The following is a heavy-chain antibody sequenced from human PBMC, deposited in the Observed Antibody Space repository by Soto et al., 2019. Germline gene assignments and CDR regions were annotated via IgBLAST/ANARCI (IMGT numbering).Heavy chain of an antibody. CDR3: ARGGGWAPIDY. CDR2: IYYSGST. CDR1: GGSISSYY. J-gene: IGHJ4*02. D-gene: IGHD3-16*01. V-gene: IGHV4-59*01. Sequence: KTSETLSLTCTVSGGSISSYYWSWIRQPPGKGLEWIGYIYYSGSTNYNPSLKSRVTISVDTSKNQFSLKLSSVTAADTAVYYCARGGGWAPIDYWGQGTLVTVSS.